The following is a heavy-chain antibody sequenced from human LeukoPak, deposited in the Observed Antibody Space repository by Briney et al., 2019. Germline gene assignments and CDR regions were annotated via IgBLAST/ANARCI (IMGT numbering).Heavy chain of an antibody. CDR2: INHSGST. Sequence: PSETLSLTCAVYGGSFSGYYWSWIRQPPGKGLEWIGEINHSGSTNYNPSLKSRVTISVDTSKNQFSLKVSSVTAADTGEYYCTNYDYWGQGTLVTVTS. J-gene: IGHJ4*02. CDR3: TNYDY. D-gene: IGHD5-12*01. CDR1: GGSFSGYY. V-gene: IGHV4-34*01.